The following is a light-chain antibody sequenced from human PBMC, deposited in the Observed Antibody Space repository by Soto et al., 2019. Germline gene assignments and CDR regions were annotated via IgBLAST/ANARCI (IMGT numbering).Light chain of an antibody. J-gene: IGKJ2*01. CDR3: QRYGTSPPYT. V-gene: IGKV3-20*01. Sequence: EIVLTQSPGTLSLSPGERATLSCRASQSVSSNYLAWYQQNPGQAPRLLIYAASSKATGIPDRFSGSGSGTDFTLTISRLEPEDGAVYFCQRYGTSPPYTFGQGTKLEI. CDR2: AAS. CDR1: QSVSSNY.